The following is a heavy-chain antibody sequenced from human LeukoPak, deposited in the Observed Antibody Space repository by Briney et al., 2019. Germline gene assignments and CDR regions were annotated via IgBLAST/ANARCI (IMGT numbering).Heavy chain of an antibody. CDR2: ISASGGTT. Sequence: GGSLRLSCAASGFTFNSYAMSWVRQAPGKGLEWVSAISASGGTTYYADSVRGRFTISRDNSKNMLYLEMKSLRPEDTAVYYCAKNGPDYIWGNYLDYWGQGTLVTVSS. V-gene: IGHV3-23*01. CDR1: GFTFNSYA. J-gene: IGHJ4*02. CDR3: AKNGPDYIWGNYLDY. D-gene: IGHD3-16*01.